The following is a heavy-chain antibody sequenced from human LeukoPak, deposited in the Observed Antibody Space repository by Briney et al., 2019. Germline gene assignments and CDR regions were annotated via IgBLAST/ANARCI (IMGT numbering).Heavy chain of an antibody. CDR1: GFSFTSYW. Sequence: GGSLRLSCRASGFSFTSYWMHWVRQAPGKGLVWVSRVNSDGSTTTYADSVKGRFTISGDNSRNTLFLQLKSLRADDTALYYCAKCAKTPEGGSGWCNWFDAWGQGTLVTVSS. J-gene: IGHJ5*02. CDR2: VNSDGSTT. V-gene: IGHV3-74*03. CDR3: AKCAKTPEGGSGWCNWFDA. D-gene: IGHD3-3*01.